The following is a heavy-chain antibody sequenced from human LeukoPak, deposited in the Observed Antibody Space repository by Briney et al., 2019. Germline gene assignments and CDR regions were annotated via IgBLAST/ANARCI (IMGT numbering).Heavy chain of an antibody. D-gene: IGHD2-8*01. J-gene: IGHJ6*03. V-gene: IGHV3-7*01. CDR3: AREHLLIYYYYYMDV. CDR2: IKQDGSEK. CDR1: ELTFSNYW. Sequence: GGSLRLSCAASELTFSNYWMSWVRQAPGKGPEWVANIKQDGSEKYYVDSVKGRFTISRDNAKNSLYLQMNSLRAEDTAVYYCAREHLLIYYYYYMDVWGKGTTVTVSS.